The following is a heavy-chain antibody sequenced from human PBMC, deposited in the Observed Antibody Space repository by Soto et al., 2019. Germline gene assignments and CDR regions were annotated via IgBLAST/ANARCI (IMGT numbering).Heavy chain of an antibody. CDR3: APPRRGGGAYYYSYYGMDV. Sequence: ASVKVSCKASGYTFTGYYMHWVRQAPGQGLEWMGWINPNSGGTNYAQKVQGRVTMTRDTSISTAYMELSRPRSDDTAVYYCAPPRRGGGAYYYSYYGMDVWGQGTTVTVSS. D-gene: IGHD3-16*01. J-gene: IGHJ6*02. CDR1: GYTFTGYY. V-gene: IGHV1-2*02. CDR2: INPNSGGT.